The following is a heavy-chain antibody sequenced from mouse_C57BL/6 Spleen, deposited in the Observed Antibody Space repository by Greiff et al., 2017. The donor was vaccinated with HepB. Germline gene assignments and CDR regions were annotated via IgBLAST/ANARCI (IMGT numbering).Heavy chain of an antibody. D-gene: IGHD2-3*01. Sequence: VQLKESGPSLVRPSQTLSLTCTATGFSINSDCYRIWIRQFPGNKLEYIGYTFYSGITYYNPSLESRTYITRDTSKNQFSLKLSSVTTEDTATYYCARSDGSLYAMDYWGQGTSVTVSS. J-gene: IGHJ4*01. CDR2: TFYSGIT. CDR3: ARSDGSLYAMDY. V-gene: IGHV3-3*01. CDR1: GFSINSDCY.